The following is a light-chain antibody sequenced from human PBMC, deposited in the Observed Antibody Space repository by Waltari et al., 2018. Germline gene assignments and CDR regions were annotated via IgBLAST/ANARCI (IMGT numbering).Light chain of an antibody. Sequence: EIVCTQSPGTLSLCPGGRATLSCRASQSVSRTLAWYQQKPGQAPRLLIYDASIRATGIPDKFSGSGSGTDFSLTISRVEPEDFAVYYCQKYGTRPATFGQGTKVEVK. CDR2: DAS. CDR3: QKYGTRPAT. CDR1: QSVSRT. V-gene: IGKV3-20*01. J-gene: IGKJ1*01.